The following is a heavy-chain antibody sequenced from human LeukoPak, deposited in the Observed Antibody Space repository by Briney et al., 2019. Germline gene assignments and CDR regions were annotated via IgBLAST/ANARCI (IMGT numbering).Heavy chain of an antibody. CDR3: ATDRRELLLGY. Sequence: SVKVSCKASGGTFDNYAVSWVREAPGLGLEWMGRIVPMLGKTNSAQKFQDRVTITADTSTDTAYMELSSLRSEDTAVYYCATDRRELLLGYWGQGTLVTVSS. V-gene: IGHV1-69*04. D-gene: IGHD1-26*01. CDR1: GGTFDNYA. J-gene: IGHJ4*02. CDR2: IVPMLGKT.